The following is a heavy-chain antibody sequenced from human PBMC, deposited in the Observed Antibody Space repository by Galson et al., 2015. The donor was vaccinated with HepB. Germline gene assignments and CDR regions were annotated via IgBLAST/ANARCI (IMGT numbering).Heavy chain of an antibody. Sequence: QSGAEVKKPGESLRISCKGSGYSFTSYWISWVRQMPGKGLEWMGRIDPSDSYTNYSPSFQGHVTISADKSISTAYLQWSSLKASDTAMYYCARHSWVAVAGTDWYFDLWGRGTLVTVSS. CDR3: ARHSWVAVAGTDWYFDL. CDR2: IDPSDSYT. D-gene: IGHD6-19*01. V-gene: IGHV5-10-1*01. CDR1: GYSFTSYW. J-gene: IGHJ2*01.